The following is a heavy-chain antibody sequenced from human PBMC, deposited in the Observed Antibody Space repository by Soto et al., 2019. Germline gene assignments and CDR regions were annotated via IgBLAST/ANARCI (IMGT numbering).Heavy chain of an antibody. D-gene: IGHD6-13*01. CDR1: GYRFTKYY. CDR2: INPLPTSGST. Sequence: ASVKVSCEACGYRFTKYYRHWVRQAPGQGLEWMAIINPLPTSGSTNYAQEFQGRLTVTRDTSTSTVYMELSSLRSDDTAIYYCARDLAAAAYWGQGTLVTVSS. CDR3: ARDLAAAAY. V-gene: IGHV1-46*01. J-gene: IGHJ4*02.